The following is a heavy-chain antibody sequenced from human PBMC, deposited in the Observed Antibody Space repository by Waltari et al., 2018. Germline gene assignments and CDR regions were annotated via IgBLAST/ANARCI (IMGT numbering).Heavy chain of an antibody. CDR3: ARHSGSWAAAGPPDY. V-gene: IGHV4-38-2*01. Sequence: QVQLQESGPGLVKPSETLSLTCAVSGYSISSGYYWGWIRQPPGKGLEWIGSIYHSGSTYYNPSLKSRGTISVDTSKNQFSLKLSSVTAADTAGDYCARHSGSWAAAGPPDYWGQETLVTVSS. CDR2: IYHSGST. CDR1: GYSISSGYY. J-gene: IGHJ4*02. D-gene: IGHD6-13*01.